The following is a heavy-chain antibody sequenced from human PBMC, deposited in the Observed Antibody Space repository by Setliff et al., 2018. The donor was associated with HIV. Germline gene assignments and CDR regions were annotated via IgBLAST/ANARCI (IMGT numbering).Heavy chain of an antibody. CDR1: GFTFSNYG. Sequence: LSLSCAASGFTFSNYGMHWVRQAPGKGLEWVAVTWYDGSNKYYVDSVKGRFTISRDNSKNTLYLQMNSLRAEDTAVYYCAKDMGEVVSYYFDYWGQGTLVTVSS. CDR3: AKDMGEVVSYYFDY. CDR2: TWYDGSNK. D-gene: IGHD3-16*01. V-gene: IGHV3-33*06. J-gene: IGHJ4*02.